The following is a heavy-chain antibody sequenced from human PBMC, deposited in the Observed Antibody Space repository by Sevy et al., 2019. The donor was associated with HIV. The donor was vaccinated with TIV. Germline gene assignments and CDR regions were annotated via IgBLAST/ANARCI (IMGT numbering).Heavy chain of an antibody. CDR3: ARDFTTRPRVLDY. CDR2: IYFTGNT. V-gene: IGHV4-59*01. CDR1: GGSISSYF. Sequence: SETLSLTCSVSGGSISSYFWTWVRQSAGKGLEWIGNIYFTGNTDYSPSLKSRVTLSLDTSKRQFSLTLKSVTAADTAIFFCARDFTTRPRVLDYWGQGTLVTVSS. D-gene: IGHD1-1*01. J-gene: IGHJ4*02.